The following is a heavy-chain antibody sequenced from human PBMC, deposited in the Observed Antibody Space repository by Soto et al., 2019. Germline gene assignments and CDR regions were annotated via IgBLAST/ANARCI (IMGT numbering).Heavy chain of an antibody. V-gene: IGHV3-23*01. D-gene: IGHD5-12*01. CDR2: IVASGGIT. Sequence: TGXSLELSCAASGFTFNIYPISWVFQAPGQGLEWVSGIVASGGITYYADSVKGRFTISRDNSKNTLYLQMNSLRAEDTAVYYCAKNSAATIRVGYDYWGQGTRVTVSS. J-gene: IGHJ4*02. CDR1: GFTFNIYP. CDR3: AKNSAATIRVGYDY.